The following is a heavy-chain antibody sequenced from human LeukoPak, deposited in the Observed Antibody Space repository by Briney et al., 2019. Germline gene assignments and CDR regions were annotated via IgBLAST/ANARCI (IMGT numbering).Heavy chain of an antibody. Sequence: TTSENLCLTCTDSGGSISSYYWSWIRQPPGKGLEWIGYIYYSGSTNYNPSLKSRVTISVDTSKNQFSLKLSSVTAADTAVYYCARAAVGNLVNWFDPWGQGTLVTVSS. CDR2: IYYSGST. CDR1: GGSISSYY. J-gene: IGHJ5*02. V-gene: IGHV4-59*01. D-gene: IGHD1-14*01. CDR3: ARAAVGNLVNWFDP.